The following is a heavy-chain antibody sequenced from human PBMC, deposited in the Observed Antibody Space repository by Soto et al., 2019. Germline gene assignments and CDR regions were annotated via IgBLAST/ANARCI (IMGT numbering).Heavy chain of an antibody. CDR1: GFTFSSYW. V-gene: IGHV3-74*01. J-gene: IGHJ6*03. D-gene: IGHD3-16*01. CDR3: ARELTDYYYYMDV. Sequence: EVQLVESGGGLVQPGGSLRLSCAASGFTFSSYWMHWVRQAPGKGLVWVSRINSDGSSTSYADSVKGRFTISRDNAKNTLYLQMNSLRAEDTTVYYCARELTDYYYYMDVWGKGTTVTVSS. CDR2: INSDGSST.